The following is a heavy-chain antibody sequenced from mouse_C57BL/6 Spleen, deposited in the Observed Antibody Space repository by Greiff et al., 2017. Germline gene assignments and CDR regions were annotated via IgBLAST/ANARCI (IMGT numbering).Heavy chain of an antibody. CDR1: GFTFSNYW. V-gene: IGHV6-3*01. CDR3: TKITTVVARYFDV. J-gene: IGHJ1*03. CDR2: IRLKSENYAT. Sequence: EVMLVESGGGLVQPGGSMKLSCVASGFTFSNYWMNWVRQSPEKGLEWVAQIRLKSENYATHYAEFVKGRFTISRDDSKSSVYLQMNNLRAEDTGIYYCTKITTVVARYFDVWGTGTTVTVSS. D-gene: IGHD1-1*01.